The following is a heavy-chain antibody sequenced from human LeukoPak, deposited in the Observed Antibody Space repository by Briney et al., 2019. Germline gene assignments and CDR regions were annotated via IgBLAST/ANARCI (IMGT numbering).Heavy chain of an antibody. V-gene: IGHV1-69*13. CDR3: ASKRNMVRGVTSWFDP. Sequence: SVKVSCKASGGTFSSYAISWVRQAPGQGLEWMGGIIPIFGTANYAQKFQGRVTITADESTSTAYMELSSLRSEDTAVYYCASKRNMVRGVTSWFDPWGQGTLVTVSS. CDR1: GGTFSSYA. D-gene: IGHD3-10*01. J-gene: IGHJ5*02. CDR2: IIPIFGTA.